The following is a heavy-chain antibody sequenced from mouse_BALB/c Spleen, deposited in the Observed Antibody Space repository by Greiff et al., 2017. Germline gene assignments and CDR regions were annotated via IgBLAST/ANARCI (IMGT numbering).Heavy chain of an antibody. J-gene: IGHJ2*01. V-gene: IGHV14-1*02. D-gene: IGHD2-1*01. CDR1: GFNIKDYY. CDR3: ARRGYGNYFDY. CDR2: IDPENGNT. Sequence: EVKLVESGAELVRPGALVKLSCKASGFNIKDYYMHWVKQRPEQGLEWIGWIDPENGNTIYDPKFQGKASITADTSSNTAYLQLSSLTSEDTAVYYCARRGYGNYFDYWGQGTTLTVSS.